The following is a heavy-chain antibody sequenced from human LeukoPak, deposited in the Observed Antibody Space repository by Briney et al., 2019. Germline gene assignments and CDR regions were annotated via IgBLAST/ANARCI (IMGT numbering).Heavy chain of an antibody. CDR3: ARESELATGTTWIDY. CDR1: GGTFSSYA. Sequence: SVKVSCKASGGTFSSYAISWVRQAPGQGLEWMGGIIPIFGTANYAQKFQGRVTITTDESTSTDYMELSSLRSEDTAVYYCARESELATGTTWIDYWGQGTLVTVSS. V-gene: IGHV1-69*05. D-gene: IGHD1-7*01. CDR2: IIPIFGTA. J-gene: IGHJ4*02.